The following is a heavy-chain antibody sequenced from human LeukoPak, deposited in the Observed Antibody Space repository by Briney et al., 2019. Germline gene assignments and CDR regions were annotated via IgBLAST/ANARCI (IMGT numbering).Heavy chain of an antibody. Sequence: KPSETLSLTCTASGGSISSSSYYWGWIRQPPGKGLEWIGTIYYSGSTYYNPSLKSRVTISVDTSKNQFSLKLSSVTAADTAVYYCARHPAGYSSSWVPYWYFDLWGRGTLVTVSS. CDR3: ARHPAGYSSSWVPYWYFDL. J-gene: IGHJ2*01. D-gene: IGHD6-13*01. CDR1: GGSISSSSYY. CDR2: IYYSGST. V-gene: IGHV4-39*01.